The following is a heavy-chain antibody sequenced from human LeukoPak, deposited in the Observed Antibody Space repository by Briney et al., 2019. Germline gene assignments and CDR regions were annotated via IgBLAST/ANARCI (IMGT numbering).Heavy chain of an antibody. J-gene: IGHJ4*02. Sequence: GGSLRLSCTASGFTFTDAWMNWVRQAPGKGLEWVGRIKSKTDGGTTDYPAPVRGRFTISRNDSRDTVYLEMSSLKIEDTALYFCTTGRLDYWGQGTLVTVSS. CDR1: GFTFTDAW. V-gene: IGHV3-15*01. CDR2: IKSKTDGGTT. CDR3: TTGRLDY.